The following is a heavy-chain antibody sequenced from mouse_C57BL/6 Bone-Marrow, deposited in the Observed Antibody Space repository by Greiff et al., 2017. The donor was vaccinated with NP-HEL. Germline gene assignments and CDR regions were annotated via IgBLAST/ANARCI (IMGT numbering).Heavy chain of an antibody. CDR3: ARSGWLLRRDAMDY. D-gene: IGHD2-3*01. V-gene: IGHV1-81*01. Sequence: VQLQHSGAELARPGASVKLSCKASGYTFTSYGISWVKQRTGQGLEWIGEIYPRSGNTYYNEKFKGKATLTADKSSSTAYMELRSLTSEDSAVYFCARSGWLLRRDAMDYWGQGTSVTVSS. CDR2: IYPRSGNT. CDR1: GYTFTSYG. J-gene: IGHJ4*01.